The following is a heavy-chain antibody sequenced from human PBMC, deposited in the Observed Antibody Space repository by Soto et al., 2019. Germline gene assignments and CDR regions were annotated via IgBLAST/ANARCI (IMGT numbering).Heavy chain of an antibody. CDR2: MNPNSGNI. V-gene: IGHV1-8*01. J-gene: IGHJ6*02. CDR3: ARGGYCTNGVCYTEGSYYYGMDV. CDR1: GYTFNSYD. D-gene: IGHD2-8*01. Sequence: ASVKVSCKASGYTFNSYDINWVRQATAQVGAWMGWMNPNSGNIGYAQKFQNRVTMTRNTSRSTAYMELSSLRSEDTAVYYCARGGYCTNGVCYTEGSYYYGMDVWGQGTTVTVSS.